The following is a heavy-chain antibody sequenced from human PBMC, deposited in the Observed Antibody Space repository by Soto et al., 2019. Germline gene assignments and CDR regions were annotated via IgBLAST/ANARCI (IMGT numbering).Heavy chain of an antibody. CDR2: ISVTGDTT. V-gene: IGHV3-23*01. J-gene: IGHJ4*02. D-gene: IGHD5-12*01. Sequence: EVQLLESGGGLVQPGGSVRLSCAASGFTISTYSFTWVRQTPAKGLEWVSGISVTGDTTFYADSVKGRFTISRDISKNTVYLQMHSLRVEDTAVYFCAKWSGYGDLWGQGTLVTVSS. CDR1: GFTISTYS. CDR3: AKWSGYGDL.